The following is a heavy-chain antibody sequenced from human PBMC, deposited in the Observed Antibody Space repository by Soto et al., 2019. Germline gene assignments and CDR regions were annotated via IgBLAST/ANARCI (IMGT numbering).Heavy chain of an antibody. CDR2: IYYSGGT. Sequence: PSETLSLTCTVSCGSVSSGAYYWSWIRQPPGKGLEWIGYIYYSGGTNYNPSLKSRVTISVDTSKNQFSLKLSSVTAADTAVYYCARAISTGYDILTGYYLDYWGQGTLVTVSS. CDR3: ARAISTGYDILTGYYLDY. D-gene: IGHD3-9*01. V-gene: IGHV4-61*08. CDR1: CGSVSSGAYY. J-gene: IGHJ4*02.